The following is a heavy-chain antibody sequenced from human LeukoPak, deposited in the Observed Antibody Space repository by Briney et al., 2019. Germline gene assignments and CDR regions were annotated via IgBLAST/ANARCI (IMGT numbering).Heavy chain of an antibody. Sequence: GGSLRLSCAVSGFTFSSYAMSWVRQAPGRGLEWVSTISGSDGSTYYADSVKGRFTISRDNSENTVYLQMNSLRAEDTAVYYCARGKKLWFGELFAFDIWGQGTMVTVSS. V-gene: IGHV3-23*01. D-gene: IGHD3-10*01. CDR3: ARGKKLWFGELFAFDI. CDR2: ISGSDGST. J-gene: IGHJ3*02. CDR1: GFTFSSYA.